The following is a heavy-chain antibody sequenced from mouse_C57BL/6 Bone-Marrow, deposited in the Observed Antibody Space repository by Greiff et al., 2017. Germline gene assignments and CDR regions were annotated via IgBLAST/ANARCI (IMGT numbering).Heavy chain of an antibody. Sequence: EVKLMESGGGLVQPGESLKLSCESNEYEFPSHDMSWVRKTPEKRLELVAAINSDGGSTYYPDTMESRFILSRDNTKKTLYLQMSSLRSEDTALEYCARQGGRGYFDVWGTGTTVTVSS. CDR1: EYEFPSHD. V-gene: IGHV5-2*01. CDR2: INSDGGST. CDR3: ARQGGRGYFDV. J-gene: IGHJ1*03. D-gene: IGHD1-1*01.